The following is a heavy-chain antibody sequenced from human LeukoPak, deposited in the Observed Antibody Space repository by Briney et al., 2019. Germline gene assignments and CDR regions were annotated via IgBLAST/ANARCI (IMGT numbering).Heavy chain of an antibody. D-gene: IGHD3-22*01. CDR3: ARAPYYYDSSGYYGYFQH. J-gene: IGHJ1*01. Sequence: GGSLRLSCAASGFTVSSNYMSWVRQAPGKGLEWVSVIYSGGSTYYADSVKGRFTISRDNSKNTLYLQMNSLGAEDTAVYYCARAPYYYDSSGYYGYFQHWGQGTLVTVSS. V-gene: IGHV3-66*02. CDR2: IYSGGST. CDR1: GFTVSSNY.